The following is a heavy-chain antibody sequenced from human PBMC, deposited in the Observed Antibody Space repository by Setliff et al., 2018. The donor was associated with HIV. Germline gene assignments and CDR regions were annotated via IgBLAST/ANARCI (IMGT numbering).Heavy chain of an antibody. V-gene: IGHV3-23*01. CDR1: GFTFSTYV. CDR3: AKVDNGHCTSASCRDFDY. D-gene: IGHD2-2*03. CDR2: IDPSGSRI. J-gene: IGHJ4*02. Sequence: PGGSLRLSCAASGFTFSTYVMDWVRQVPGKGLEWVSAIDPSGSRIFYSDSVKGRLTISRDNSKNTLYLQMNSLTAEDTAVYYCAKVDNGHCTSASCRDFDYWGQGTLVTVSS.